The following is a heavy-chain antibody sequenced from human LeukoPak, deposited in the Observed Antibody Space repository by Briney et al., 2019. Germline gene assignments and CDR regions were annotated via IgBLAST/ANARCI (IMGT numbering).Heavy chain of an antibody. CDR2: IYYSGST. CDR3: ARRFSKVVPGWFDP. J-gene: IGHJ5*02. V-gene: IGHV4-59*08. Sequence: SETLSLTCTVSGGSISSYYWSWIRQPPGKGLEWTGYIYYSGSTNYNPSLKSRVTISVDTSKNQFSLKLSSVTAADTAVYYCARRFSKVVPGWFDPWGQGTLVTVSS. D-gene: IGHD4-23*01. CDR1: GGSISSYY.